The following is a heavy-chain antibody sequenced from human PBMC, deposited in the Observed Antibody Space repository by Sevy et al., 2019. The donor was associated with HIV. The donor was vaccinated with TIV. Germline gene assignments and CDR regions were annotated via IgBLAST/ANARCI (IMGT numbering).Heavy chain of an antibody. D-gene: IGHD2-21*01. Sequence: GGSLRLSCAASGFTFSDYYMDWVRQAPGKGLEWVGRIRNKANSYTTEFAASVKGRFTISRDDSKNSLYLQMHSLKTDETAVYYCARVMRRILWWSLDSGGQGTRVTVSS. J-gene: IGHJ4*02. CDR3: ARVMRRILWWSLDS. CDR1: GFTFSDYY. CDR2: IRNKANSYTT. V-gene: IGHV3-72*01.